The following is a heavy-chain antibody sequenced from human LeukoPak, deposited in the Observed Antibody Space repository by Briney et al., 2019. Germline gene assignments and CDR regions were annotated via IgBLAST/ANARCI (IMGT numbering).Heavy chain of an antibody. CDR3: AKVRVVFNWNYAYYFDY. CDR2: ISSSSSYI. Sequence: GGSLRLSCAASGFTFSSYSMNWVRQAPGKGLEWVSSISSSSSYIYYADSVKGRFTISRDNSKNTLYLQMNSLGAEDTAMYYCAKVRVVFNWNYAYYFDYWGQGTLVTVSS. CDR1: GFTFSSYS. J-gene: IGHJ4*02. D-gene: IGHD1-7*01. V-gene: IGHV3-21*01.